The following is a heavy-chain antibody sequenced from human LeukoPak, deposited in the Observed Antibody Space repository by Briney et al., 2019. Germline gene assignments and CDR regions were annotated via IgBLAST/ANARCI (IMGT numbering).Heavy chain of an antibody. V-gene: IGHV3-74*01. J-gene: IGHJ4*02. CDR1: GFTFSNYW. Sequence: GGSLRLSCAASGFTFSNYWMHWVRQAPGKGLMWVSNINSEGTGTNYADSVRGRFTVSRDNAKNTLSLQMNSLRAEDTAVYYCASLYLDNWGQGTLVTVSS. CDR2: INSEGTGT. CDR3: ASLYLDN.